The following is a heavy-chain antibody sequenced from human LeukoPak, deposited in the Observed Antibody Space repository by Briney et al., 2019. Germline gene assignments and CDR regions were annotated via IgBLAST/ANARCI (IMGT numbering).Heavy chain of an antibody. J-gene: IGHJ4*02. V-gene: IGHV3-23*01. Sequence: PGGSLRLSCAASGFTFSSYAMSWVRQAPGKGLEWVSAISGSGGSTYYADSVKGRFTISRDNSKNTLYLQMNSLRAEDTAVYYCAKLPSSSSWGRVLDYWGQGNLVTVSS. CDR3: AKLPSSSSWGRVLDY. CDR1: GFTFSSYA. CDR2: ISGSGGST. D-gene: IGHD6-13*01.